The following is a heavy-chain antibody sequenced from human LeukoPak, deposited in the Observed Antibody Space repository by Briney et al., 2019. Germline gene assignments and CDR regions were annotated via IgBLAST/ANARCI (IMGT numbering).Heavy chain of an antibody. Sequence: GGSLRLSCAASGFTFDDYGMSWVRQAPGKGLEWVSGINWNGGSTGYADSVKGRFTISRDNAKNSLYLQMNSLRAEDTALYHCARKAAGKVKGAFDSWGQGTMVTVSS. J-gene: IGHJ3*02. CDR2: INWNGGST. D-gene: IGHD6-13*01. CDR3: ARKAAGKVKGAFDS. V-gene: IGHV3-20*01. CDR1: GFTFDDYG.